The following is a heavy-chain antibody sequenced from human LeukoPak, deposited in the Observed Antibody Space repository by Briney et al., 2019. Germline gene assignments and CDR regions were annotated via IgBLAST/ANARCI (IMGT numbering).Heavy chain of an antibody. D-gene: IGHD2-21*01. V-gene: IGHV3-23*01. J-gene: IGHJ4*01. CDR2: SSSSDDGK. Sequence: TGGSLRLSCTASGLSLNNYAMSWVRQVPGKGLEWVSASSSSDDGKWYAESVRGQFTISRDTSKNTVYLQMNSLRVEDAGVYYCAKAPVTSCRGAFCYPFDYWGHGTLVTVSS. CDR3: AKAPVTSCRGAFCYPFDY. CDR1: GLSLNNYA.